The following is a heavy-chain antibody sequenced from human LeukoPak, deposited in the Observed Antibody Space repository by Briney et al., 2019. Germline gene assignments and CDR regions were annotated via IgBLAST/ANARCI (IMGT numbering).Heavy chain of an antibody. CDR2: IYYSGST. Sequence: SETLSLTCTVSGGSISSSIYYWGWIRQPPGKGLEWIGNIYYSGSTYYNPSLKSRVTISVDTSKNQFSLELISVTAADTAVYYCASSYCSSGICYIYFDYWGQGTLVTVPS. CDR3: ASSYCSSGICYIYFDY. D-gene: IGHD2-8*01. V-gene: IGHV4-39*01. J-gene: IGHJ4*02. CDR1: GGSISSSIYY.